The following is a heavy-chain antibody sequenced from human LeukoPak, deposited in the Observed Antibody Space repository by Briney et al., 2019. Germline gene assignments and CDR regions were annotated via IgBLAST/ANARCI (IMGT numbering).Heavy chain of an antibody. CDR2: VYTSGST. Sequence: PSETLSLTCTVSSGSISSYYWSWIRQPAGKGLEWIGRVYTSGSTNYNPSLKSRVTMSVDTSKNQFSLKLSSVTAADTAVYYCARDIDILTGRYYYMDVWGKGTTVTVFS. CDR1: SGSISSYY. CDR3: ARDIDILTGRYYYMDV. D-gene: IGHD3-9*01. V-gene: IGHV4-4*07. J-gene: IGHJ6*03.